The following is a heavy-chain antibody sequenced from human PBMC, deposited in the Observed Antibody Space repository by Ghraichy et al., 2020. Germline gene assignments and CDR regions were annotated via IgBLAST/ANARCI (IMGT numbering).Heavy chain of an antibody. CDR2: IKQDGSEK. J-gene: IGHJ4*02. Sequence: LSLTCAASGFTFSSYWMSWVRQAPGKGLEWVANIKQDGSEKYYVDSVKGRFTISRDNAKNSLYLQMNSLRAEDTAVYYCARDRHYYDSSGYYQLVFDYWGQGTLVTVSS. D-gene: IGHD3-22*01. V-gene: IGHV3-7*03. CDR1: GFTFSSYW. CDR3: ARDRHYYDSSGYYQLVFDY.